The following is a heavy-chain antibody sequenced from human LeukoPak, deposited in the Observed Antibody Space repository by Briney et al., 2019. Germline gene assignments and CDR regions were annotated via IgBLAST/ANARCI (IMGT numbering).Heavy chain of an antibody. D-gene: IGHD5-18*01. V-gene: IGHV1-2*04. J-gene: IGHJ4*02. CDR1: GYTFTGYY. CDR3: ARDLGDTAEVSGYELDY. Sequence: ASVKVSCKASGYTFTGYYMRWVRQAPGQGLEWMGWINPNSGGTNYAQKFQGWVTMTRDTSISTAYMELSRLRSDDTAVYYCARDLGDTAEVSGYELDYWGQGTLVTVSS. CDR2: INPNSGGT.